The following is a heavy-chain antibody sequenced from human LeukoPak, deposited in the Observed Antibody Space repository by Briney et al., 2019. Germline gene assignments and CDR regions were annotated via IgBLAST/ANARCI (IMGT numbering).Heavy chain of an antibody. CDR3: AKTSESNWYRQAFGY. Sequence: GGSLRLSCIASGYTLSTYAMSWVRQAPGKGLEWVSGISATDGIIHYADSVKGRFTISRDNSKNTLYLQMNSLRAEDTALYYCAKTSESNWYRQAFGYWGQGTLVTVSS. CDR2: ISATDGII. J-gene: IGHJ4*02. D-gene: IGHD6-13*01. V-gene: IGHV3-23*01. CDR1: GYTLSTYA.